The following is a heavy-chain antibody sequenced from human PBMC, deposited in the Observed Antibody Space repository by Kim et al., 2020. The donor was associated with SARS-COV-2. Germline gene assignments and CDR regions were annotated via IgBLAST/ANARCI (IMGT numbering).Heavy chain of an antibody. CDR3: AKVSAGDSFDY. Sequence: GGSLRLSCAASGFTFSSYAMSLVRQAPGKGLEWVSVIYSGGSSTYYADSVKGRFTISRDNSKNTLYLQMNSLRAEDTAVYYCAKVSAGDSFDYWGQGTLVTVSS. V-gene: IGHV3-23*03. D-gene: IGHD2-8*02. CDR2: IYSGGSST. J-gene: IGHJ4*02. CDR1: GFTFSSYA.